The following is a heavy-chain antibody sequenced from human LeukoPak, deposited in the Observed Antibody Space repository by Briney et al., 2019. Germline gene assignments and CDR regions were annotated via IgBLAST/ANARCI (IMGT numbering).Heavy chain of an antibody. CDR2: IYMSGST. V-gene: IGHV4-4*07. J-gene: IGHJ6*03. CDR1: GGSISSYY. CDR3: ARVVWGGDFHYSLDV. D-gene: IGHD7-27*01. Sequence: SETLSLTCTVSGGSISSYYWSWIRQPAGKGLEWIGRIYMSGSTDYNPSFKSRVTMSVDTSKNQVSLKLRSVTAADTAVYYCARVVWGGDFHYSLDVWGKGTTAIVSS.